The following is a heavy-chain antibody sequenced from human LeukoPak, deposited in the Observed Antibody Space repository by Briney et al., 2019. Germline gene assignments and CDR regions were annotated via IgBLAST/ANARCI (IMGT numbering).Heavy chain of an antibody. CDR3: ARVVSSRSAVGFGP. Sequence: GGSLRLSCAASGFTFSSYAMTWVRQAAGKGLEWVSSISASDTSTYYADSVKGRFTISRDNSKNSIYLQMNSLRYEDTAFYYCARVVSSRSAVGFGPWGQGTLVTVSS. V-gene: IGHV3-23*01. CDR1: GFTFSSYA. CDR2: ISASDTST. D-gene: IGHD5/OR15-5a*01. J-gene: IGHJ5*02.